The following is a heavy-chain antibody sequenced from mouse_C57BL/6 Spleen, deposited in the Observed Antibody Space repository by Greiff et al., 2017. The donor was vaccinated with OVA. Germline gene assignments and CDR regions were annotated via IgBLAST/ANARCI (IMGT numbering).Heavy chain of an antibody. J-gene: IGHJ1*03. CDR2: IDPENGDT. V-gene: IGHV14-4*01. CDR3: TTDVDGFDV. CDR1: GFNIKDDY. Sequence: VQLKQSGAELVRPGASVKLSCTASGFNIKDDYMHWVKQRPEQGLEWIGWIDPENGDTEYASKFQGKATITADTSSNTAYLQLSSLTSEDTAVYYCTTDVDGFDVWGTGTTVTVSS.